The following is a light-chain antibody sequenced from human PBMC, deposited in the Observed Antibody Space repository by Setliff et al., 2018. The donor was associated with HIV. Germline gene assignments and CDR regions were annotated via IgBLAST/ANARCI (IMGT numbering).Light chain of an antibody. CDR3: CSFAGSYTWV. V-gene: IGLV2-11*01. Sequence: QSALTQPRSVSGSPGQSVTISCTGTSSDVGNYNSVSWYQQHPGKAPNLMIYDVTKRPSGVPDRFSGSKSGNTASLTISGLQAEDEADYYCCSFAGSYTWVFGTGTKVTV. CDR2: DVT. J-gene: IGLJ1*01. CDR1: SSDVGNYNS.